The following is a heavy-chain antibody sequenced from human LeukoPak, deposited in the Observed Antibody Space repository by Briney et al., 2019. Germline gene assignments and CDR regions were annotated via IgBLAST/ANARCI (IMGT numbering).Heavy chain of an antibody. V-gene: IGHV3-48*04. D-gene: IGHD5-18*01. J-gene: IGHJ4*02. Sequence: GGSLRLSCVASGFTFSDYSMNWVRQPPGKGLEWVSYISSRGTTVFYADSVKGRFTISRDNAKNSLYLQMNSLRAEDTAMYYCAKDRGAIGYSFDYWGQGTLVTVSS. CDR2: ISSRGTTV. CDR3: AKDRGAIGYSFDY. CDR1: GFTFSDYS.